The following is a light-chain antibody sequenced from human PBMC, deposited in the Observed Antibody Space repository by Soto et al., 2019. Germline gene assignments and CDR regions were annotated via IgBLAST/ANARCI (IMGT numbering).Light chain of an antibody. J-gene: IGKJ5*01. CDR3: MQGVT. Sequence: DIVMTQSPLSLHVTTGEPASISCRSSQSLLHSNGYNYLDWYLQKPGQSPQLLIYLGSNRASGVPDRFSGSGSGTDFTLKISRVEAEDVGVYYCMQGVTFGQGTRLEIK. CDR1: QSLLHSNGYNY. V-gene: IGKV2-28*01. CDR2: LGS.